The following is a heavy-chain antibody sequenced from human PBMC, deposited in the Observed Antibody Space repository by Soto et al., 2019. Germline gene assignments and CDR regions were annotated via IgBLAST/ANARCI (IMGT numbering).Heavy chain of an antibody. D-gene: IGHD3-16*02. CDR1: GFTFSSYA. CDR2: ISGSGGST. CDR3: AKDLQLPYDYIWGSYRHPPSDSDEELDY. V-gene: IGHV3-23*01. J-gene: IGHJ4*02. Sequence: EVQLLESGGGLVQPGGSLRLSCAASGFTFSSYAMSWVRQAPGKGLEWVSAISGSGGSTYYADSVKGRFTISRDNSKNTLYLQMNSLRAEDTAVYYCAKDLQLPYDYIWGSYRHPPSDSDEELDYWGQGTLVTVSS.